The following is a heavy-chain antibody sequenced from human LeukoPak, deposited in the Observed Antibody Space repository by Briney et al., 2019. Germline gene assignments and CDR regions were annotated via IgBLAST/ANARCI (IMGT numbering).Heavy chain of an antibody. V-gene: IGHV1-69*05. D-gene: IGHD2-2*01. CDR3: ARTVWGVPAADNNYYYYYMDV. Sequence: SVKVSCKASGGTFSSYAISWVRQAPGQGLEWMGGITPIFGTANYAQKFQGRVTITTDESTSTAYMELSSLRSEDTAVYYCARTVWGVPAADNNYYYYYMDVWGKGTTVTVSS. J-gene: IGHJ6*03. CDR1: GGTFSSYA. CDR2: ITPIFGTA.